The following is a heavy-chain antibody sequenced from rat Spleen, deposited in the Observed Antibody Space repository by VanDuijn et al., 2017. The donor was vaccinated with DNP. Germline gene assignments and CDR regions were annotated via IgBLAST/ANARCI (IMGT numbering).Heavy chain of an antibody. D-gene: IGHD1-12*02. Sequence: EVQLQESGPGLVKPSQSLSLTCSVTGYSITSNYWGWIRKFPGHKLEWMGYINSAGSIEYNPSLKGRISITSDTSKNQFFLQLNSVTTEDTATYYCASYYYDGYYAMDAWGQGTSVTVSS. J-gene: IGHJ4*01. CDR2: INSAGSI. V-gene: IGHV3-3*01. CDR1: GYSITSNY. CDR3: ASYYYDGYYAMDA.